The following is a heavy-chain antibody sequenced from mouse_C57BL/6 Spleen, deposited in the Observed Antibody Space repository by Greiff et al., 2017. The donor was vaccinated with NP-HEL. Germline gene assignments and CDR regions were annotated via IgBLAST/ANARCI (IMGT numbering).Heavy chain of an antibody. D-gene: IGHD1-1*01. CDR1: GYTFTSYW. CDR3: ARDYGSSSYYFDY. CDR2: IHPNSGST. V-gene: IGHV1-64*01. J-gene: IGHJ2*01. Sequence: VQLQQPGAELVKPRASVKLSCKASGYTFTSYWMHWVKQRPGQGLEWIGMIHPNSGSTNYNEKFKSKATLTVDKSSSTAYMQLSSLTSEDSAVYYCARDYGSSSYYFDYWGQGTTLTVSS.